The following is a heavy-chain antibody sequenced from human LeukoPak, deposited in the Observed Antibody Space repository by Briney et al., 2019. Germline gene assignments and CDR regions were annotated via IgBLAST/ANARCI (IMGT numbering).Heavy chain of an antibody. CDR3: AKDDGKYSYGYLDY. Sequence: GGSLRLSCAASGFTFSSYGMHWVRQAPGKGLEWVAFIRYDGSNKYYADSVKGRFTISRDNSKNTLYLQMNSLRAEDTAVYYCAKDDGKYSYGYLDYWGQGTLVTVSS. CDR1: GFTFSSYG. V-gene: IGHV3-30*02. CDR2: IRYDGSNK. J-gene: IGHJ4*02. D-gene: IGHD5-18*01.